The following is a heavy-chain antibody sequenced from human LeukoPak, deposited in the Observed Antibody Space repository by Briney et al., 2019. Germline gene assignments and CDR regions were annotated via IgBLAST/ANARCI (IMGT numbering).Heavy chain of an antibody. CDR3: AKATRTVLLWFGEV. V-gene: IGHV3-23*01. CDR2: ISGSGGST. CDR1: GFTFSSYA. D-gene: IGHD3-10*01. Sequence: GGSLRLSCAASGFTFSSYAMSWVRQAPGKGLEWGSAISGSGGSTYYADSVQGRFPISRDNSQNTLYLQMTRLRAEDTAVYSCAKATRTVLLWFGEVWGQGTMVTVSS. J-gene: IGHJ3*01.